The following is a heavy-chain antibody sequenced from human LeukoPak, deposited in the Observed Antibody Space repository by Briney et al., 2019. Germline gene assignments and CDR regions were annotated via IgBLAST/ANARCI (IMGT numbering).Heavy chain of an antibody. Sequence: GESLKISCKGSGYSFTSYWIGWVRQMPGKGLEWMGIIYPGDSDTRYSPSFQGQVTISADKSISTAYLQWSSLRASDTAMYYCARDGIAVAGDSLLGHFDLWGQGTMVTVSA. D-gene: IGHD6-19*01. CDR3: ARDGIAVAGDSLLGHFDL. V-gene: IGHV5-51*03. CDR2: IYPGDSDT. J-gene: IGHJ3*01. CDR1: GYSFTSYW.